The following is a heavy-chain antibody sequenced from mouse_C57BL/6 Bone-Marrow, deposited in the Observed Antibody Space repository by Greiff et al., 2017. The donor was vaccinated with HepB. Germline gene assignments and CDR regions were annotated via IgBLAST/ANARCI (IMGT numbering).Heavy chain of an antibody. V-gene: IGHV1-26*01. CDR3: ARFYYWYFDV. D-gene: IGHD1-1*01. CDR1: GYTFTDYY. J-gene: IGHJ1*03. CDR2: INPNNGGT. Sequence: VQLQQSGPELVKPGASVKISCKASGYTFTDYYMNWVKQSHGKSLEWIGDINPNNGGTSYNQKFKGKATLTVDKSSSTAYMELRSLTSEDSAVYYCARFYYWYFDVWGTETTVTVSS.